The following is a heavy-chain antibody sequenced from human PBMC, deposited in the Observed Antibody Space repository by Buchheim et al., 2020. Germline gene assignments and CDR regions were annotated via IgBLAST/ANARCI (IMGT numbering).Heavy chain of an antibody. J-gene: IGHJ4*02. Sequence: EVQLVESGGGLVQPGGSLRLSCTASGFTFSNFWMNWVRLAPGKGLDWVAKIKPDGSESYYWDSVRGRFTISRDNAKNPLSPQMNGLRGEDTALYYCARGYGGYDNWGQGTL. CDR1: GFTFSNFW. V-gene: IGHV3-7*01. CDR2: IKPDGSES. CDR3: ARGYGGYDN. D-gene: IGHD5-12*01.